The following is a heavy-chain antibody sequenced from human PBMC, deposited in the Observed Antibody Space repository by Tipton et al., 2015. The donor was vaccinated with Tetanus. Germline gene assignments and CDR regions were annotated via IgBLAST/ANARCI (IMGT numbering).Heavy chain of an antibody. CDR3: ARGLYYYDSSGYLQGDY. J-gene: IGHJ4*02. CDR1: GFTFSSYS. D-gene: IGHD3-22*01. CDR2: ISSSSSYI. V-gene: IGHV3-21*01. Sequence: SLRLSCAASGFTFSSYSMNWVRQAPGKGLEWVSSISSSSSYIYYADSVKGRFTISRDNAKNSLYLQMNSLRAEDTAVYYCARGLYYYDSSGYLQGDYWGQGTLVTVSS.